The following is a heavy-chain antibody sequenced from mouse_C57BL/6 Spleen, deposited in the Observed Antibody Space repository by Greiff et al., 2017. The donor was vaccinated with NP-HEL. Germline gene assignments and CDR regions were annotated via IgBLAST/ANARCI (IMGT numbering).Heavy chain of an antibody. CDR2: IHPNSGST. D-gene: IGHD3-2*02. V-gene: IGHV1-64*01. J-gene: IGHJ2*01. CDR1: GYTFTSYW. Sequence: VQLQQSGAELVKPGASVKLSCKASGYTFTSYWMHWVKQRPGQGLEWIGMIHPNSGSTNYNEKFKSKATLTVDKSSSTAYMQLSSLTSEDSAVYYCARRSTAQATDYWGQGTTLTVSS. CDR3: ARRSTAQATDY.